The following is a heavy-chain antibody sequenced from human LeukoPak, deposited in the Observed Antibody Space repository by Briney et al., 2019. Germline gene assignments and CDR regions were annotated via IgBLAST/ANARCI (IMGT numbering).Heavy chain of an antibody. Sequence: GGSLRLSCAASGFTFSSYAMHWVRQAPGKGLEYVSTISSNGGSTYYANSVKGRFTISRDNSKNTLYLQMGSLRAEDMAVCYCARDRGTLPGYFDYWGQGTLVTVSS. CDR3: ARDRGTLPGYFDY. CDR2: ISSNGGST. D-gene: IGHD1-7*01. CDR1: GFTFSSYA. J-gene: IGHJ4*02. V-gene: IGHV3-64*01.